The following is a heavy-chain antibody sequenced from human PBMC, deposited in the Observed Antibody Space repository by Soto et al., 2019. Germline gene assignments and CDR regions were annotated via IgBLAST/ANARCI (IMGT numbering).Heavy chain of an antibody. CDR2: IIPIFGTA. D-gene: IGHD3-22*01. V-gene: IGHV1-69*13. CDR3: AREAYRRLYYYDSSGSQADAFDI. Sequence: SVKVSCKASGGTFSSYAISWVRQAPGQGLEWMGGIIPIFGTANYAQKFQGRVTITADESTSTAYMELSSQRSEDTAVYYCAREAYRRLYYYDSSGSQADAFDIWGQGTMVT. CDR1: GGTFSSYA. J-gene: IGHJ3*02.